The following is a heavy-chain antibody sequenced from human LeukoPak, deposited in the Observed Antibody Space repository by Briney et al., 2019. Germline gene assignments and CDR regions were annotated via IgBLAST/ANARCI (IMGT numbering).Heavy chain of an antibody. D-gene: IGHD5-24*01. J-gene: IGHJ4*02. V-gene: IGHV3-53*01. CDR2: IYSGGST. CDR3: ARGDGYNAIDY. CDR1: GFTVSSNY. Sequence: GGSLRLSCAASGFTVSSNYMSWVRQAPGKGLEWVSVIYSGGSTYYADSVRGRFTISRDNAKNSLYLQMNSLRAEDTAVYYCARGDGYNAIDYWGQGTLVTVSS.